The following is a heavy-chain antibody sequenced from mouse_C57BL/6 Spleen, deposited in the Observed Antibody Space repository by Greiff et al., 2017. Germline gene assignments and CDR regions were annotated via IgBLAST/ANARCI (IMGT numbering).Heavy chain of an antibody. Sequence: QVQLQQPGAELVKPGASVKLSCKASGYTFTSYWMHWVKQRPGQGLEWIGMIHPNSGSTNYNEKFKSKATLTVDKSSSTAYMQLSSLTSEDSAVYYCARCYYGSRDYAMDYWGQGTSVTVSS. CDR2: IHPNSGST. V-gene: IGHV1-64*01. CDR3: ARCYYGSRDYAMDY. D-gene: IGHD1-1*01. J-gene: IGHJ4*01. CDR1: GYTFTSYW.